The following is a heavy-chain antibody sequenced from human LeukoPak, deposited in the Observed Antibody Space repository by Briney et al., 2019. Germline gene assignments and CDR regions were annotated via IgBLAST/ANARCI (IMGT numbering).Heavy chain of an antibody. CDR1: GFTFSDYY. V-gene: IGHV4-59*08. CDR3: AGHHPRNTVDF. J-gene: IGHJ4*02. D-gene: IGHD2/OR15-2a*01. Sequence: GSLRLSCAASGFTFSDYYMSWIRQPPGKGLEWIGYISYSGSTNYNPSLKSRVTISLDTSKNQFSLKLSSVTAADTAVYYCAGHHPRNTVDFWGQGTLVTVSS. CDR2: ISYSGST.